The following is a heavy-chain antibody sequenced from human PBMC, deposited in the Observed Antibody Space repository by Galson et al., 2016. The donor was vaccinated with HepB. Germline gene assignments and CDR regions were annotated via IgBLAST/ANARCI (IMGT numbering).Heavy chain of an antibody. Sequence: SLRLSCAASGLTFGNYGMHWVRQAPGKGLEWVAVIWYDGSNEYYADSVKGRFTISRDNSKNTLYLQMNSLRAEDTAVYYCARIDGGAYFFDYWGQGTLVTVSS. D-gene: IGHD4/OR15-4a*01. J-gene: IGHJ4*02. V-gene: IGHV3-33*01. CDR2: IWYDGSNE. CDR3: ARIDGGAYFFDY. CDR1: GLTFGNYG.